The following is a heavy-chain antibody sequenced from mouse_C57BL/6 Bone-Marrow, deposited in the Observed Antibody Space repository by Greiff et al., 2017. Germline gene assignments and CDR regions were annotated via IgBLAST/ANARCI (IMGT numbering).Heavy chain of an antibody. J-gene: IGHJ4*01. Sequence: EVKLMESGPELVKPGASVKIPCKASGYTFTDYNMDWVKQSHGKSLEWIGDINPNNGGTIYNQKFKGKATLTVDKSSSTAYMELRSLTSEDTAVYYCARGADGYYAGDYAMDYWGQGTSVTVSS. CDR3: ARGADGYYAGDYAMDY. CDR2: INPNNGGT. V-gene: IGHV1-18*01. D-gene: IGHD2-3*01. CDR1: GYTFTDYN.